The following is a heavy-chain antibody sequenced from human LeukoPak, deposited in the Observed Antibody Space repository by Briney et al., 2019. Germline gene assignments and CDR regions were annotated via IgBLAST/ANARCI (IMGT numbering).Heavy chain of an antibody. CDR3: ARSIMITFEGVIDPIGY. CDR2: IYYSGST. D-gene: IGHD3-16*02. J-gene: IGHJ4*02. CDR1: GGSISSSSYY. V-gene: IGHV4-39*01. Sequence: PSETLSLTCTVSGGSISSSSYYWGWIRQPPGKGLEWIGSIYYSGSTYYNPSLKSRVTISVDTSKNQFSLKLSSVTAADTAVYYCARSIMITFEGVIDPIGYWGQGTLVTVSS.